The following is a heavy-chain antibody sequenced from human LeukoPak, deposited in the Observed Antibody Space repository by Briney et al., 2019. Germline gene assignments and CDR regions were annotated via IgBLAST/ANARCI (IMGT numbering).Heavy chain of an antibody. D-gene: IGHD2-15*01. CDR2: ITYSGSDK. CDR1: GFIFSAYA. V-gene: IGHV3-30*18. J-gene: IGHJ5*02. CDR3: AKGIGMRVVAAPREFDEAAFNWFDP. Sequence: GGSLRLSCAASGFIFSAYARHWVRQAPGKGLEWVADITYSGSDKYYADSLKDRFNTSRDNSKNKLNRQMHSLRAQDTAIYYRAKGIGMRVVAAPREFDEAAFNWFDPRRQAAMLTVCS.